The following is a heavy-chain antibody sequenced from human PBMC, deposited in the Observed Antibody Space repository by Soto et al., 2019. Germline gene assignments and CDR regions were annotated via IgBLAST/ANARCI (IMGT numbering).Heavy chain of an antibody. CDR1: GFDASVNL. J-gene: IGHJ6*02. Sequence: GGSLRLSCAASGFDASVNLMNWVRQAPGKGLEWISVINGAGDTKYADSVKGRFAISRDISRNTVYLQMNSLRAEDTAVYYCVRENYYYGMDVWGHGTAVTVSS. V-gene: IGHV3-66*01. CDR2: INGAGDT. CDR3: VRENYYYGMDV.